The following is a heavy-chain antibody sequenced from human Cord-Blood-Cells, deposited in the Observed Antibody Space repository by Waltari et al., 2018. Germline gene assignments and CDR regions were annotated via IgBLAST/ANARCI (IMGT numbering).Heavy chain of an antibody. CDR3: ARSYYDSSGYYYYFDY. Sequence: EVQLVESGGGLVQPGGSLRLSCAASGFTFSDHYMDWVRQAPGKGVEWVGRTRNKANSYTTEYAASVKGRFTISRDDSKNSLYLQMNSPKTEDTAVYYCARSYYDSSGYYYYFDYWGQGTLVTVSS. CDR2: TRNKANSYTT. V-gene: IGHV3-72*01. D-gene: IGHD3-22*01. J-gene: IGHJ4*02. CDR1: GFTFSDHY.